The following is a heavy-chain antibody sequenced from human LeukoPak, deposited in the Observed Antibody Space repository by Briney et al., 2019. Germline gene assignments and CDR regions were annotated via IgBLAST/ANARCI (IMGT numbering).Heavy chain of an antibody. Sequence: PSETLSLTCTVSGGSLSSYYWSWIRQPPGKGLEWIGYIYYSGSTNYNPSLKSRVTISVDTSKNQFSLKLTSVTAADTAVYYCARQTPQVATDYWGQGTLVTVSS. CDR1: GGSLSSYY. D-gene: IGHD5-12*01. CDR3: ARQTPQVATDY. J-gene: IGHJ4*02. CDR2: IYYSGST. V-gene: IGHV4-59*08.